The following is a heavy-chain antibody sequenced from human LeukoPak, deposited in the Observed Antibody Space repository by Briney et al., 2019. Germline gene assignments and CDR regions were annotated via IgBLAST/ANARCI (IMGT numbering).Heavy chain of an antibody. D-gene: IGHD5-24*01. CDR2: IIPIFGTA. J-gene: IGHJ2*01. CDR1: GGTFSSYA. Sequence: GASVKVSCKVSGGTFSSYAISWVRQAPGQGLEWMGRIIPIFGTANYAQKFQGRVTITTDESTSTAYMELSSLRSEDTAVYYCARVMEMATPLWYFDLWGRGTLVTVSS. V-gene: IGHV1-69*05. CDR3: ARVMEMATPLWYFDL.